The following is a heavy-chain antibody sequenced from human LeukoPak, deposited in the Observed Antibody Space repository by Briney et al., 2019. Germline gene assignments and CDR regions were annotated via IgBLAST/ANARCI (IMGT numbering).Heavy chain of an antibody. Sequence: GGSLRLSCAASGFTFSSYAMHWVRQAPGKGLEWVAVISYDGSNKYYADSVKGRFTISRDSSKNTLYLQMNSLRAEDTAVYYCASRGLWFGELRDAFDIWGQGTMVTVSS. CDR2: ISYDGSNK. CDR3: ASRGLWFGELRDAFDI. V-gene: IGHV3-30*14. D-gene: IGHD3-10*01. J-gene: IGHJ3*02. CDR1: GFTFSSYA.